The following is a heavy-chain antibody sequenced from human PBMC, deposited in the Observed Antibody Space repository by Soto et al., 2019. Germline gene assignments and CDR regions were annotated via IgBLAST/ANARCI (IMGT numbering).Heavy chain of an antibody. CDR2: MSFDGSNK. Sequence: LRLSCAASGFTFRSYGMHWVRQAPGKGLEWVALMSFDGSNKYYADSVRGRFTISSDNSKSTLYLQMDILRPEDTAVYYCAKEFGWELQLSHPYYNSGMDVRGQGTTVTVSS. CDR3: AKEFGWELQLSHPYYNSGMDV. D-gene: IGHD1-1*01. J-gene: IGHJ6*02. V-gene: IGHV3-30*18. CDR1: GFTFRSYG.